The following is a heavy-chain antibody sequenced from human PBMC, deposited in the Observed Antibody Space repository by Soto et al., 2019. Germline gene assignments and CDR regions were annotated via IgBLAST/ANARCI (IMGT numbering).Heavy chain of an antibody. Sequence: EVQLLESGGGLVQPGGSLRLSCAASGFTFSNYAVTWVRQAPGKGLECVSTISGSGGSTYYADSVKGRFTISRDNSKHTLYLQMNSLRAEDTAVYYCAKDQSRSWYEIDYWGQGTLVTVSS. CDR2: ISGSGGST. CDR1: GFTFSNYA. V-gene: IGHV3-23*01. CDR3: AKDQSRSWYEIDY. D-gene: IGHD6-13*01. J-gene: IGHJ4*02.